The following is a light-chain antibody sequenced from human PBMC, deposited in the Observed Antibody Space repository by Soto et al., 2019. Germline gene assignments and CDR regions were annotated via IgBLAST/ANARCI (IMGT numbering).Light chain of an antibody. Sequence: EIVLTQSPGTLSLSPGERATLSCRASQSVSNNYLAWYQQKPGQAPRLLIYGASNRATGIPDRFSGSGSGTEFTLTISSLQPEDFATYYGQQVNSYPLTFGGGTKVDIK. CDR3: QQVNSYPLT. CDR2: GAS. CDR1: QSVSNNY. V-gene: IGKV3-20*01. J-gene: IGKJ4*01.